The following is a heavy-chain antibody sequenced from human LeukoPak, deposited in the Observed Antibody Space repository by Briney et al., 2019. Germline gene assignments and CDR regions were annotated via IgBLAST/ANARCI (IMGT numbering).Heavy chain of an antibody. CDR3: AKDGGGSYTGDAFDI. CDR1: GFTFSSYA. J-gene: IGHJ3*02. V-gene: IGHV3-23*01. D-gene: IGHD1-26*01. Sequence: PGGSLRLSCAASGFTFSSYAMSWVRQAPGKGLEWVSAISGGSTYYADSVKGRFTISRDNSKNTLYLQMNSLRAEDTAVYYCAKDGGGSYTGDAFDIWGQGTMVTVSS. CDR2: ISGGST.